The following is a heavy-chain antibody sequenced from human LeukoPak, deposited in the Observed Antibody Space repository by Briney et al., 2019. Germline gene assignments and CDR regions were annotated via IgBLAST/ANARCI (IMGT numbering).Heavy chain of an antibody. Sequence: SETLSPTCTVSGGSISSYFWSWIRQPPGKGLEWIGYIYYSGSTNYNPSLKSRVTISVDTSKNQFSLKLSSVTAADTAVYYCARHLVVVAATDAFDIWGQGTMVTVSS. CDR2: IYYSGST. J-gene: IGHJ3*02. CDR3: ARHLVVVAATDAFDI. CDR1: GGSISSYF. V-gene: IGHV4-59*08. D-gene: IGHD2-15*01.